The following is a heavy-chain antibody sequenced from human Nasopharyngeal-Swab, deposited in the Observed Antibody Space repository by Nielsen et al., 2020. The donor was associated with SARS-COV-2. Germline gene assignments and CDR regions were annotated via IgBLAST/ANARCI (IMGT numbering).Heavy chain of an antibody. D-gene: IGHD6-6*01. Sequence: WIRQPPGKGLEWIGEIYHSGSTNYNPSLKSRVTISVDTSKNQFSLKLSSVTAADTAVYYCARGGEQLVLGFDPWGQGTLVTVSS. V-gene: IGHV4-34*13. CDR3: ARGGEQLVLGFDP. J-gene: IGHJ5*02. CDR2: IYHSGST.